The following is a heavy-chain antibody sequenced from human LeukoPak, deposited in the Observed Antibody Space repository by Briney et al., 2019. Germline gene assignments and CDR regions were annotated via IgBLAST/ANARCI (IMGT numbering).Heavy chain of an antibody. J-gene: IGHJ5*02. D-gene: IGHD3-9*01. Sequence: SGPTLVKPTQTLTLTCTFSGFSLSTSGVDVDCIRQPPGKALEWLALIYWDDDKRYSPSLKSRLTITKDTSKNQVVLTMTNMDPVDTATYYCAHRDYDILTGYYKNNWFDPWGQGTLVTVSS. CDR1: GFSLSTSGVD. CDR2: IYWDDDK. CDR3: AHRDYDILTGYYKNNWFDP. V-gene: IGHV2-5*02.